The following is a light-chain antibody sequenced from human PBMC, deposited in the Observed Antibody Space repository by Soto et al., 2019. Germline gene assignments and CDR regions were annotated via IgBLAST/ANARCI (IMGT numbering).Light chain of an antibody. Sequence: EIVLTQSPGTPSVSPGERATLSCRASQSLNSNSLAWYQQKPAQAPRLLIYNAYNRASGIPDRFSGSGSGTDFTLTISRLEPEDFVVYHCQQYDGSPRTFGQGTKVEVK. CDR1: QSLNSNS. J-gene: IGKJ1*01. CDR3: QQYDGSPRT. CDR2: NAY. V-gene: IGKV3-20*01.